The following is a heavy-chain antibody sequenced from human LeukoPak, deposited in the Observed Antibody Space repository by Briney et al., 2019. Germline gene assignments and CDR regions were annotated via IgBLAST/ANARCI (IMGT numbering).Heavy chain of an antibody. CDR3: ARCPYYYGMDV. J-gene: IGHJ6*02. V-gene: IGHV4-4*07. CDR1: GVSISSYY. CDR2: IYTSGST. Sequence: SETLSLTCTDSGVSISSYYWSWIRQPAGKGLEWIGRIYTSGSTNYNPSLKSRVTMSVDTSKNQFSLKLSSVTAADTAVYYCARCPYYYGMDVWGQGTTVTVSS.